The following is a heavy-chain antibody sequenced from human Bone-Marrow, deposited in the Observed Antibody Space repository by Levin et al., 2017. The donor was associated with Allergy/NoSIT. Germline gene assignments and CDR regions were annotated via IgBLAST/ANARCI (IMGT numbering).Heavy chain of an antibody. CDR2: SYTSGTT. J-gene: IGHJ4*02. Sequence: SETLSLTCSVSGGSISSGNYYWNWIRQPAGKGLEWFGRSYTSGTTTYNPSLKSRLTISIDTSKNQFSLRLTSVTAADTAVYYCAREDGSFYSFDSWGQGTLVTVAS. V-gene: IGHV4-61*02. CDR1: GGSISSGNYY. CDR3: AREDGSFYSFDS.